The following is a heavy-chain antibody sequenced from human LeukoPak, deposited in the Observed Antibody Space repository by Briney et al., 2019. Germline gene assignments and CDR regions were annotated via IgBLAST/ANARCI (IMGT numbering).Heavy chain of an antibody. Sequence: ASVKVSCKASGYTFTGYYMHWVRQAPGQGLEWMGWINPNSGGTNYAQKFQGRVTMTRDTSISTAYMELSRLRSDDTAVYYCARCEPPYYDYVWGSYRLGSFDYWGQGTLVTVSS. CDR3: ARCEPPYYDYVWGSYRLGSFDY. D-gene: IGHD3-16*02. CDR1: GYTFTGYY. J-gene: IGHJ4*02. CDR2: INPNSGGT. V-gene: IGHV1-2*02.